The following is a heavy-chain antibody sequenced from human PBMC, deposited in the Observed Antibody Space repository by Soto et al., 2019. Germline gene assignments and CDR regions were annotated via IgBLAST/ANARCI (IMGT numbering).Heavy chain of an antibody. CDR2: ISSKGSTI. D-gene: IGHD3-16*01. J-gene: IGHJ1*01. V-gene: IGHV3-11*01. Sequence: NPEGSLRLSCAPSGFTLSDYYMSWIRQAPGKGLEWVSYISSKGSTIHYAEPVKGRFTISRDNTKKSLYLQMNSLRAEDTAVYYCGRYQEGLCVWGRGSRFTVSS. CDR1: GFTLSDYY. CDR3: GRYQEGLCV.